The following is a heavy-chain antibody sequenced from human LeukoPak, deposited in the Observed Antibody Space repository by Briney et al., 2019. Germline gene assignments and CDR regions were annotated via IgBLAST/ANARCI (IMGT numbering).Heavy chain of an antibody. D-gene: IGHD3-10*01. CDR1: GGSFSGYY. CDR3: ARGSTMVRGVIGHYYYYGMDV. V-gene: IGHV4-34*01. CDR2: INHSGST. Sequence: NPSETLSLTCAVYGGSFSGYYWSWIRQPPGKGLEWIGEINHSGSTNYNPSLKSRVTISVDTSKNQFSLKLSSVTAADTAVYYCARGSTMVRGVIGHYYYYGMDVWGQGTTVTVSS. J-gene: IGHJ6*02.